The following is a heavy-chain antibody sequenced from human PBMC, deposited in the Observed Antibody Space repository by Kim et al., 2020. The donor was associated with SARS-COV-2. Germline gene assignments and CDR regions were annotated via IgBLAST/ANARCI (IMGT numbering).Heavy chain of an antibody. CDR3: SRSGGLDY. D-gene: IGHD1-26*01. CDR2: ISGSGTI. V-gene: IGHV3-48*03. Sequence: GGSLRLSCAASGFTFSSYEMNWVRQAPEKGLEWLSYISGSGTISYADSVKGRFTISRDNAKNSLYLQMNSLRAEDSAVFYCSRSGGLDYWGQGTLVTVSS. CDR1: GFTFSSYE. J-gene: IGHJ4*02.